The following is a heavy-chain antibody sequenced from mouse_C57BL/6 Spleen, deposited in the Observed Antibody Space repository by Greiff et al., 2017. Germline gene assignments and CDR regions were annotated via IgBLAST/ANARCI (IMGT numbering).Heavy chain of an antibody. CDR1: GYTFTDYN. Sequence: VQLKESGPELVKPGASVKIPCKASGYTFTDYNMDWVKQSHGKSLEWIGDINPNNGGTIYNQKFKGKATLTVDKSSSTAYMELRSLTSEDTAVYYCARAHYYGFYAMDYWGQGTSVTVSS. V-gene: IGHV1-18*01. J-gene: IGHJ4*01. CDR3: ARAHYYGFYAMDY. CDR2: INPNNGGT. D-gene: IGHD1-2*01.